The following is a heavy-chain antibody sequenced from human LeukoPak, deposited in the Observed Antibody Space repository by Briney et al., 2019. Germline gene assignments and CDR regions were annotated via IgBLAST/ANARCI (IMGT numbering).Heavy chain of an antibody. Sequence: GGSLRLSCPVSGYTFSSYAMSGVRQAPGRGLEWVSVISTSGESAYYADSVKGRFTISRDNSKNTLYLQMNGLRAEDTAVYYCAKDRGSGYHYFDYWGQGTLVTVSS. J-gene: IGHJ4*02. CDR2: ISTSGESA. CDR3: AKDRGSGYHYFDY. CDR1: GYTFSSYA. D-gene: IGHD3-22*01. V-gene: IGHV3-23*01.